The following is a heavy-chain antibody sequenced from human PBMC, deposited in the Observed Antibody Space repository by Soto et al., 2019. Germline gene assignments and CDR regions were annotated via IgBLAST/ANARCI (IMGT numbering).Heavy chain of an antibody. V-gene: IGHV3-30*18. D-gene: IGHD1-26*01. Sequence: QVQLVEFGGGAVQPGRSLRLSCAASGFTFSKFAMHWVRQAPGKGLDWVAVISNDGRKKYYADSVTGRFTISRENSNNTLSQQMNSIRLENTAVYYCEKDISSNSGGYTYYFDYWGQGTLVTVSS. CDR1: GFTFSKFA. CDR3: EKDISSNSGGYTYYFDY. CDR2: ISNDGRKK. J-gene: IGHJ4*02.